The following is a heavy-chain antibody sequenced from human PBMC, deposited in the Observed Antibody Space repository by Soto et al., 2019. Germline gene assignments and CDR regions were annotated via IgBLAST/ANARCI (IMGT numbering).Heavy chain of an antibody. D-gene: IGHD6-13*01. Sequence: ASVKVSCKASGYTFTGYYMHWVRQAPGQGLEWMGWINPNSGGTNYAQKFQGWVTMTRDTSISTAYMELSRLRSDDTAVYYCARVAAAAGYYYGMDVWGQGTTVTVSS. CDR3: ARVAAAAGYYYGMDV. CDR2: INPNSGGT. J-gene: IGHJ6*02. V-gene: IGHV1-2*04. CDR1: GYTFTGYY.